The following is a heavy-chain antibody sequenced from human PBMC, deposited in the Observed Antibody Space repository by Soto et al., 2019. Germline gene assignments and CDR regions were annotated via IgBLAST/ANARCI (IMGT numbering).Heavy chain of an antibody. D-gene: IGHD5-12*01. CDR1: GGSISSSSYY. CDR3: ARHLGYDYGKINWFDP. Sequence: SETLSLTCTVSGGSISSSSYYWGWIRQPPGKGLEWIGSIYYSGSTYYNPSLKSRVTISVDTSKNQFSLKLSSVTAADTAVYYCARHLGYDYGKINWFDPWGQGTLVTVSS. J-gene: IGHJ5*02. CDR2: IYYSGST. V-gene: IGHV4-39*01.